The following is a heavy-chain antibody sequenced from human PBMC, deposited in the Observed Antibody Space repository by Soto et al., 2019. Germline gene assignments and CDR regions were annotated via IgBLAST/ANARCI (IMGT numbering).Heavy chain of an antibody. V-gene: IGHV3-74*01. J-gene: IGHJ4*02. CDR2: INSDGSST. CDR1: GFTFSTFG. CDR3: ARDFEY. Sequence: EVQLVESGGGLVKPGGSLRLSFEASGFTFSTFGMHWVRQAPGKGLGWVSRINSDGSSTNYADSVKGRVTISRDNAKNMLYLQMNSLRAEDTAVYYCARDFEYWGQGTLVTVSS.